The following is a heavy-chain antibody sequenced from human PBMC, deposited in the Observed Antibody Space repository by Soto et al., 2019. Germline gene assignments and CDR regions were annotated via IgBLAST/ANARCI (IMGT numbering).Heavy chain of an antibody. D-gene: IGHD3-10*01. CDR1: GFSLSTSGVG. Sequence: QITLKESGPTLVKPTQTLTLTCTFSGFSLSTSGVGVGWIRQPPGKALEWLALIYWDDDKRYSPSLKSRLTITKDTSKNQVVLTMTNMDPVDTATYYCEHSVGPYYYGSGTFDPWGQGTLVTVSS. CDR2: IYWDDDK. J-gene: IGHJ5*02. CDR3: EHSVGPYYYGSGTFDP. V-gene: IGHV2-5*02.